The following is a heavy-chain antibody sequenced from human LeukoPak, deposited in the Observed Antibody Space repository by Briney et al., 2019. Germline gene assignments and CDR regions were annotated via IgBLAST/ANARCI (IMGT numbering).Heavy chain of an antibody. D-gene: IGHD3-22*01. CDR2: ISSNGGST. J-gene: IGHJ4*02. Sequence: GGSLRLSCAASGFTFSSYAMHWVRQAPGKGLEYVSAISSNGGSTYYANSVKGRFTISRDNSKNTLYLQMGSLRAEDMAVYYCARGDSMIVVVKGFDYWGQGTLVTVSS. V-gene: IGHV3-64*01. CDR3: ARGDSMIVVVKGFDY. CDR1: GFTFSSYA.